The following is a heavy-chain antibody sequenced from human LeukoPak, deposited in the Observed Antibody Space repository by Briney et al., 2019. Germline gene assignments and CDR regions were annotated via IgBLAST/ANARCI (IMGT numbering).Heavy chain of an antibody. D-gene: IGHD5-24*01. CDR1: GFTFSTYA. J-gene: IGHJ4*02. CDR2: VRGSGSDT. Sequence: GGSLRLSCTASGFTFSTYAMSWVRQAPGKGLEWVSAVRGSGSDTYYADSVKGRFTISRDDSKNTLYLQMNSLRAEGTAVYYCAKDLAEMATIIDYWGQGTLVTVS. CDR3: AKDLAEMATIIDY. V-gene: IGHV3-23*01.